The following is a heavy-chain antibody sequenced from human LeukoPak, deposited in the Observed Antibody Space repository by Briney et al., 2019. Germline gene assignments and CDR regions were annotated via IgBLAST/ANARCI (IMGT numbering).Heavy chain of an antibody. J-gene: IGHJ6*02. D-gene: IGHD2-15*01. Sequence: PSETLSLTCAVYGGSFSGYYWSWIRQPPGKGLEWIGEINHSGSTNYNPSLKSRVTISVDTSKNQFSLKLSSVTAADTAVYYCARDVVVVAAGCYYGMDVWGQGTTVTVSS. CDR1: GGSFSGYY. CDR2: INHSGST. V-gene: IGHV4-34*01. CDR3: ARDVVVVAAGCYYGMDV.